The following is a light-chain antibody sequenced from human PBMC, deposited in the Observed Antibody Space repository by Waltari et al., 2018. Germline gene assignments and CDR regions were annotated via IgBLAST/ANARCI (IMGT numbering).Light chain of an antibody. CDR1: SSNIGTNT. Sequence: QSVLTQPPSASGTPGQWVTISCSGSSSNIGTNTVNWYQQLPGTAPKLPIYRNNQRPPGVPDRFSGSKSGTSASLAISGLQSEDEADYYCAAWDDSLNGPVFGGGTKLTVL. V-gene: IGLV1-44*01. CDR3: AAWDDSLNGPV. CDR2: RNN. J-gene: IGLJ3*02.